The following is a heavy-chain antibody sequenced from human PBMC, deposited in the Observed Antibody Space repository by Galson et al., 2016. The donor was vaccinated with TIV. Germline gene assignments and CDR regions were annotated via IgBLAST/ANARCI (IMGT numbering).Heavy chain of an antibody. J-gene: IGHJ6*02. V-gene: IGHV4-30-2*01. Sequence: TLSLTCGVSGDSISSGGYSWNWIRQPPGKGLEWIGYIYFGGDTYSNPSLESRVTMSLDTSKNQFSLKMSSVTAADTAIYYCARDYTVIVMGEGWNNHYGMDVWGQGTTVTVSS. D-gene: IGHD2/OR15-2a*01. CDR1: GDSISSGGYS. CDR2: IYFGGDT. CDR3: ARDYTVIVMGEGWNNHYGMDV.